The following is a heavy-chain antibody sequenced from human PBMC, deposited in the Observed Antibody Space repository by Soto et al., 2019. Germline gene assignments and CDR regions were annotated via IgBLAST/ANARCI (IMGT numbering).Heavy chain of an antibody. CDR1: GYTFTGYY. V-gene: IGHV1-2*04. D-gene: IGHD3-3*02. Sequence: QVQLVQSGAEVKKPGASVKVSCKASGYTFTGYYMHWVRQAPGQGLEWMGWINPNSGGTNYAQKFQGWVTMTRDTSISTAYMELSRLRSDGTAVYYCAREKQPLSNYYYGMDVWGQGTTVTVSS. CDR2: INPNSGGT. CDR3: AREKQPLSNYYYGMDV. J-gene: IGHJ6*02.